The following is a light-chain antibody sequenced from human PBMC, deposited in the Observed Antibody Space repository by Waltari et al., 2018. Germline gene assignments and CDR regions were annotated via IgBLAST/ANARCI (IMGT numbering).Light chain of an antibody. CDR1: NSDVGGFNY. J-gene: IGLJ3*02. CDR2: DVT. CDR3: SSYRGGITWV. Sequence: QSALTQPASVSGSPGQSITISCTGTNSDVGGFNYVPWYQQYPGKAPNLIVYDVTSRPSRVSTPFSGATSGNTASLIISGLQAEDEADYYCSSYRGGITWVFGGGTKLTVL. V-gene: IGLV2-14*03.